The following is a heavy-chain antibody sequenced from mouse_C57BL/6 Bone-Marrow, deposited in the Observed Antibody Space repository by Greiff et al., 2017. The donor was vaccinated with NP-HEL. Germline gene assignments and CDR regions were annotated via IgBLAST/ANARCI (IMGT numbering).Heavy chain of an antibody. Sequence: EVMLVESGGGLVKPGGSLKLSCAASGFTFSDYGMHWVRQAPEKGLEWVAYISSGSSTIYYADTVKGRFTISRDNAKNTLFLQMTSLRSEDTAMYYCARRSYYRGFAYWGQGTLVTVSA. CDR3: ARRSYYRGFAY. CDR2: ISSGSSTI. D-gene: IGHD2-12*01. V-gene: IGHV5-17*01. J-gene: IGHJ3*01. CDR1: GFTFSDYG.